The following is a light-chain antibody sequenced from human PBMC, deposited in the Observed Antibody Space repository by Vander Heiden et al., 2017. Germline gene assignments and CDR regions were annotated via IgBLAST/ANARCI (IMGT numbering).Light chain of an antibody. Sequence: QSALPQPASLSGSPGQSITISCTGTSSDVGVYNYVSWYQQYPGKVPKLMMYDVSDRPSGVSNRFSGSKSGNTASLTISGIQAEDEADYYCCSYRSGNTVVFGGGTKLTVL. CDR1: SSDVGVYNY. V-gene: IGLV2-14*03. CDR2: DVS. CDR3: CSYRSGNTVV. J-gene: IGLJ2*01.